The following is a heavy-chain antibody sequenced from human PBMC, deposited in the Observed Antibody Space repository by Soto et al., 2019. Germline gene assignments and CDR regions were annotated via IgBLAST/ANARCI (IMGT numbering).Heavy chain of an antibody. CDR3: TTGGDIVGADAFDI. J-gene: IGHJ3*02. Sequence: GGSLRLSCAASGFTFSNAWMSWVRQAPGKGLEWVGRIKSKTDGGTTDYAAPVKGRFTISRDDSKNTLYLQMNSLKTEDTAVYYCTTGGDIVGADAFDIWGQGTMVTVSS. CDR2: IKSKTDGGTT. CDR1: GFTFSNAW. D-gene: IGHD1-26*01. V-gene: IGHV3-15*01.